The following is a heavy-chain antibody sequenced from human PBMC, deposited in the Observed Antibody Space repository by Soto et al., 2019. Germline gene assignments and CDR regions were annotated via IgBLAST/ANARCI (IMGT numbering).Heavy chain of an antibody. CDR1: GYTFTSYG. J-gene: IGHJ6*02. CDR3: ARDSCEFVVGNYGMDV. V-gene: IGHV1-18*01. D-gene: IGHD2-2*01. CDR2: ISAYNGNT. Sequence: QVQLVQSGAEVKKPGASVKVSCKASGYTFTSYGISWVRQAPGQGLEWMGWISAYNGNTNYAQKLQGRVTMTTDTSTSTAYMELRSLRSDDTAVYYWARDSCEFVVGNYGMDVGGQGTTVTVSS.